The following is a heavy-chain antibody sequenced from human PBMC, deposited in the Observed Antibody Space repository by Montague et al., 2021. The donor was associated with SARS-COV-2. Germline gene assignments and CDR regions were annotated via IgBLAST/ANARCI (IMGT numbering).Heavy chain of an antibody. D-gene: IGHD2-15*01. CDR2: ISRSGGST. J-gene: IGHJ4*02. Sequence: SLRLSCAASGFTFSSYAMSWVRQAPGKGLEWVSAISRSGGSTYYADSVKGRFTISRDNSKNTLYLQMNSLRAEDTAVYYCAKPIIYCSGGSCPDYWGQGTLVTVSS. V-gene: IGHV3-23*01. CDR3: AKPIIYCSGGSCPDY. CDR1: GFTFSSYA.